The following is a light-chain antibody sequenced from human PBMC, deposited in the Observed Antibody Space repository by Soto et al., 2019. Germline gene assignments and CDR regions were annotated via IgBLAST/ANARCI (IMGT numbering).Light chain of an antibody. Sequence: IVLTQSPATLSLSPGKGATLSCRASQNISSYLIWYQQKPGQAPRLLIYDVSNRATGIPARFSGSGSGTDFNLTIRRLAPEDFEVSYCQQRSKWPRTFGQGTKVDIK. CDR1: QNISSY. CDR2: DVS. J-gene: IGKJ1*01. CDR3: QQRSKWPRT. V-gene: IGKV3-11*01.